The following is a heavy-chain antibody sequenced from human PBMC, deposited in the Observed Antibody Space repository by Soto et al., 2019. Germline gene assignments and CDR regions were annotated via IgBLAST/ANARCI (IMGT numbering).Heavy chain of an antibody. D-gene: IGHD5-18*01. V-gene: IGHV5-51*01. Sequence: PGESLKISCKGSGYNFSRNWIGWVRQMPGKGLEWTGIIYPGDSDTRYSPSFQGQVTISADKSINTAYLQWSSLKASDSAIYYCARPFGDTAMVIDYWGQGTQVTVSS. CDR1: GYNFSRNW. J-gene: IGHJ4*02. CDR3: ARPFGDTAMVIDY. CDR2: IYPGDSDT.